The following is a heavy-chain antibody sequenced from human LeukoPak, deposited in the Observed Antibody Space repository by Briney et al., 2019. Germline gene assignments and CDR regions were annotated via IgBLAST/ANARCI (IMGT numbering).Heavy chain of an antibody. Sequence: GGSLRLSCAASGFTVSSSHMSWVRQAPGKGLEWVSVIYTGGNTYYADSVKGRFTISRDNSKNTLYLQMNSLRAEDTAVYYCARASVDSSGFWINTFDYWGQGTLVTVSS. D-gene: IGHD3-22*01. CDR3: ARASVDSSGFWINTFDY. CDR1: GFTVSSSH. V-gene: IGHV3-53*01. J-gene: IGHJ4*02. CDR2: IYTGGNT.